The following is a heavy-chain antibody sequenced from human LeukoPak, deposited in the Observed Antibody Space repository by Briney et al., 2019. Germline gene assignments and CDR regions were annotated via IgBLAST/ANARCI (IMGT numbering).Heavy chain of an antibody. CDR2: IYYSGST. J-gene: IGHJ3*02. V-gene: IGHV4-30-4*08. D-gene: IGHD2-21*01. Sequence: SQTLSLTCTVSGGSISSGDYYWSWIRQPPGEGLEWIGYIYYSGSTYYNPSLKSRVTISVETSKNQFSLKLSSVTAADTAVYYCAGGTLAYCGGDCYWGGAFDIWGQGKMVTVSS. CDR1: GGSISSGDYY. CDR3: AGGTLAYCGGDCYWGGAFDI.